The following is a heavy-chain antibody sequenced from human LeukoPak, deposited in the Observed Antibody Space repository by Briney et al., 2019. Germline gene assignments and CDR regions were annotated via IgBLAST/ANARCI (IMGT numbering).Heavy chain of an antibody. Sequence: PSETLSLTCTVFGGSISSSSYYWGWIRQPPGKGLEWIGSIYYSGSTYYNPSLKSRITISIDTSKNQFSLKLTSVTAADTAVYYCARDVALAGTRFDPWGQGTLVTVSS. CDR2: IYYSGST. J-gene: IGHJ5*02. D-gene: IGHD6-19*01. CDR3: ARDVALAGTRFDP. CDR1: GGSISSSSYY. V-gene: IGHV4-39*07.